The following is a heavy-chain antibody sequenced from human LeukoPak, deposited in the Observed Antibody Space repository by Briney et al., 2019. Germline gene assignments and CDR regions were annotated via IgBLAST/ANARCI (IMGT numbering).Heavy chain of an antibody. CDR3: ARVGTGGYGSGSYGYYYYGMDV. CDR2: ISSSSSYI. V-gene: IGHV3-21*01. CDR1: GFTFSSYS. J-gene: IGHJ6*02. Sequence: GGSLRLSCAASGFTFSSYSMNWVRQAPGKGLEWVSSISSSSSYIYYADSVKGRFTISRDNAKNSLYLQMNSLRAEDTAVYYCARVGTGGYGSGSYGYYYYGMDVWGQGTTVTVSS. D-gene: IGHD3-10*01.